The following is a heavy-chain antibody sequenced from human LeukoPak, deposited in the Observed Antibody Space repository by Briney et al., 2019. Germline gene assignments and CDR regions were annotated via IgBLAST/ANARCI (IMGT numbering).Heavy chain of an antibody. D-gene: IGHD3-3*01. Sequence: SETLSLTCAVSGYSISSGYYWGSIRQPPGKGLEWIGSIYHSGSTYYNPSLKSRVTISVDTSKNQFSLKLSSVTAADTAVYYCARQSLYYDFWSALDYYMDVWGKGTTVTVSS. J-gene: IGHJ6*03. V-gene: IGHV4-38-2*01. CDR3: ARQSLYYDFWSALDYYMDV. CDR2: IYHSGST. CDR1: GYSISSGYY.